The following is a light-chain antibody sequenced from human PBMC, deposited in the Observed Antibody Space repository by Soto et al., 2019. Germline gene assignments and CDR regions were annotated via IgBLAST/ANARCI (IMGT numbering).Light chain of an antibody. V-gene: IGLV2-14*01. CDR2: EVS. CDR1: SSDVGGYNY. J-gene: IGLJ1*01. CDR3: SSYTSSNTLYV. Sequence: QSVQTQPASVSGSPGQSITISCTGTSSDVGGYNYVSWYQQHPGKAPKLIIYEVSNRPAGVSNRFSGSKSGDTASLTISGLHAEDEADYFCSSYTSSNTLYVFGTGTKVTVL.